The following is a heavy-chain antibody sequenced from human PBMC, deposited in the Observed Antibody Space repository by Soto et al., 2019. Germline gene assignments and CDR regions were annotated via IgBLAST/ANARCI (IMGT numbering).Heavy chain of an antibody. V-gene: IGHV4-59*01. CDR3: ARASPGMAVAGTREFDFDH. Sequence: QVQLQESGPGLVKPSETLSLTCTVSGASISSYYWSWIRQPPGKGLEWIGFFSYSGSTNYNPSLQSRVTISVDTSKNQFSLNLSSVTAADTAVYYCARASPGMAVAGTREFDFDHWGQGTLVTVSS. CDR1: GASISSYY. J-gene: IGHJ4*02. CDR2: FSYSGST. D-gene: IGHD6-19*01.